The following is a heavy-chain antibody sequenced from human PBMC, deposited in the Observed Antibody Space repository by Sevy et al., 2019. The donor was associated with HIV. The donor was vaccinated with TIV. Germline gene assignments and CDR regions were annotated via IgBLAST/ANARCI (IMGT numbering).Heavy chain of an antibody. CDR3: ARSPKGIYGDYGGYFDY. Sequence: GGSLRLSCAASGFTFSSYSMNWVRQAPGKGLEWVSSISSSSSYIYYADSVKGRFIISRDNAKNSLYLQMNSLRAEDTAVYYCARSPKGIYGDYGGYFDYWGQGTLVTVSS. CDR1: GFTFSSYS. V-gene: IGHV3-21*01. D-gene: IGHD4-17*01. CDR2: ISSSSSYI. J-gene: IGHJ4*02.